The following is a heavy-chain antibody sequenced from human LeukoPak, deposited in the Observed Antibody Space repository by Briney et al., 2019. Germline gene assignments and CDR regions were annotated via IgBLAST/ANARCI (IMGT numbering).Heavy chain of an antibody. V-gene: IGHV3-9*01. Sequence: PGRSLRLSCAASGFTFDDYAMHWVRQAPGKGLEWVSGINWSSGSIGYADSVKGRFTISRDNAKNSLYLQMHSLRAEDTALYYCAKDMRDGRSGPQDYWGQGTLVTVSS. J-gene: IGHJ4*02. CDR2: INWSSGSI. CDR1: GFTFDDYA. CDR3: AKDMRDGRSGPQDY.